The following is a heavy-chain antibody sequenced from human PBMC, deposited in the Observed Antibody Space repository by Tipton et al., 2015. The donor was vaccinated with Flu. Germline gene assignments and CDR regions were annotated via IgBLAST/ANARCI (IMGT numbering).Heavy chain of an antibody. CDR3: ARDPFLGTGDAFDI. CDR2: ISVNSRTK. D-gene: IGHD1-1*01. J-gene: IGHJ3*02. V-gene: IGHV3-48*03. CDR1: GFNLSSYE. Sequence: GSLRLSCAASGFNLSSYEVNWVRQAPGKGLEWISYISVNSRTKYYADSVKGRFTISRDYAKKSVSLLMSSLRVEDTAVYYCARDPFLGTGDAFDIWGQGTMVGVSS.